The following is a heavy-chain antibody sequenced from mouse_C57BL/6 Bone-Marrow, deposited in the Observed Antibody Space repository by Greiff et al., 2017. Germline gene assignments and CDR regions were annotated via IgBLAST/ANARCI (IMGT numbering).Heavy chain of an antibody. CDR1: GYSFTDYN. CDR3: ARGCEYDYARDY. V-gene: IGHV1-39*01. Sequence: VQLQQSGPELVKPGASVTISCKASGYSFTDYNMTWVKQSNGKSLEWIGVLNPNYGTTSYNQKFKGKATLTVDQSSSTAYMQLNSLTSEDSAVYYGARGCEYDYARDYWGQGTSVTVSS. J-gene: IGHJ4*01. CDR2: LNPNYGTT. D-gene: IGHD3-3*01.